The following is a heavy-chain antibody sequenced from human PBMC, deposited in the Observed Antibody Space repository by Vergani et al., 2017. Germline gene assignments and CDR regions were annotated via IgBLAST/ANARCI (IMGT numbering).Heavy chain of an antibody. V-gene: IGHV4-39*01. CDR3: ASGKYYSDSTSHFRGRYFDV. D-gene: IGHD3-16*01. Sequence: QMQLQESGPGLVKASETLSLTCTVSGDSIISRSYYWGWTRQPPGKGLEWLGSIYNSGNGDSSSSLKSRVTISADTSKNQFSLRLTSVTAADTAVYYCASGKYYSDSTSHFRGRYFDVWGRGTLVTVPS. CDR1: GDSIISRSYY. J-gene: IGHJ2*01. CDR2: IYNSGNG.